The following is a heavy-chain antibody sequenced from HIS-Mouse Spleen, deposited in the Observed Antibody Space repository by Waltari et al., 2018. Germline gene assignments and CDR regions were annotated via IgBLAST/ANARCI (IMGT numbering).Heavy chain of an antibody. D-gene: IGHD6-13*01. CDR2: IYYSGST. CDR3: AREIPYSSSWYDWYFDL. J-gene: IGHJ2*01. V-gene: IGHV4-39*07. Sequence: QLQLQESGPGLVKPSETLSLTCTVPGGSISSSSYSWGWIRQPPGKGLEWIGSIYYSGSTYYNPSLKSRVTISVDTSKNQFSLKLSSVTAADMAVYYCAREIPYSSSWYDWYFDLWGRGTLVTVSS. CDR1: GGSISSSSYS.